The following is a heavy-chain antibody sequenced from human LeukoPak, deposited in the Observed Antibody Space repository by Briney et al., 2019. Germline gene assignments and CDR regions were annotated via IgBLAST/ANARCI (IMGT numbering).Heavy chain of an antibody. D-gene: IGHD3-22*01. CDR1: GGSINNDY. J-gene: IGHJ4*02. CDR2: IYYNGNT. V-gene: IGHV4-59*12. Sequence: PSETLSLTCTVSGGSINNDYWSWIRQPPGMGLEWIGYIYYNGNTNYSPSLKSRVTMSVDTSKNQFSLKVSSVTAADTAVYYCARFEKFYDSSIHYLYYWGQGALVTVSS. CDR3: ARFEKFYDSSIHYLYY.